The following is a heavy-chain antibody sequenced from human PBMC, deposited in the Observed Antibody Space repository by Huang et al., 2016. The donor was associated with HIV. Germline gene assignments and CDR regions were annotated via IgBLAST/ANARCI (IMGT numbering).Heavy chain of an antibody. J-gene: IGHJ3*02. CDR2: ISASSGDT. CDR3: ARDPKYHRIGYYRQRRGIDI. D-gene: IGHD3-22*01. Sequence: QIQLMQSGPELKQPGASVKVSCKASGYTFTSYGITWVRQAPGQGPEGMGGISASSGDTEYAKKFQGRVTLTTDTSTNIAYMELRSLRSDDTAKYYCARDPKYHRIGYYRQRRGIDIWGQGTMVIVSS. V-gene: IGHV1-18*01. CDR1: GYTFTSYG.